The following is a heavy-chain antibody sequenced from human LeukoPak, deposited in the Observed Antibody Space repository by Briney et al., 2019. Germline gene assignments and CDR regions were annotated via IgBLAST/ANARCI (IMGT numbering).Heavy chain of an antibody. Sequence: GGSLRLSCAASGFAFSSYEMNWVRQAPGKGLEWVSYISSSGSTIYYADSVKGRFTISRDNAKNSLYLQMNSLRAEDTAVYYCATVSTYYDFWSGYYPDYWGQGTLVTVSS. D-gene: IGHD3-3*01. CDR3: ATVSTYYDFWSGYYPDY. J-gene: IGHJ4*02. CDR2: ISSSGSTI. V-gene: IGHV3-48*03. CDR1: GFAFSSYE.